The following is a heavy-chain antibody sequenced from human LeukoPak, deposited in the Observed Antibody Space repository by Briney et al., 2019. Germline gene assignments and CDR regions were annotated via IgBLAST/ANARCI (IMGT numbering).Heavy chain of an antibody. D-gene: IGHD1-26*01. V-gene: IGHV1-8*01. CDR3: ARDTRNWFDP. CDR1: GYTFTTYD. CDR2: MSPNSGNT. J-gene: IGHJ5*02. Sequence: ASVKVSCKASGYTFTTYDINWVRQATGQGLEWMGWMSPNSGNTGYAHKFQGRVTMTRNTSISTAYMELSSLRSEDTAVYYCARDTRNWFDPWGQGTLVTVSS.